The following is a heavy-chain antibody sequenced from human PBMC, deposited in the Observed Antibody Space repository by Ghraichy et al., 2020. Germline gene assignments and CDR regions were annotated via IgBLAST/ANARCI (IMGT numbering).Heavy chain of an antibody. V-gene: IGHV3-33*08. CDR1: GFTFSSYG. CDR2: IWYDGTYK. CDR3: ARGHPEYCGGDCYSFSAIDI. J-gene: IGHJ3*02. Sequence: GGSLRLSCTASGFTFSSYGMHWVRQVPGKGLEWVAVIWYDGTYKYYADSVKGRFIVSRDNSKNTLSLHMNSLRAEDTAVYYCARGHPEYCGGDCYSFSAIDILGQGTMVRVSS. D-gene: IGHD2-21*02.